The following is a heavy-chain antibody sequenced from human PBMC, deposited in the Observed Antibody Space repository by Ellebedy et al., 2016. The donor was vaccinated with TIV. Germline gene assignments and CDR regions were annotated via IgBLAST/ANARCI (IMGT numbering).Heavy chain of an antibody. J-gene: IGHJ4*02. V-gene: IGHV1-46*01. CDR1: GYTFTNYN. CDR2: INPSGGST. CDR3: ARTLEWLPGDY. Sequence: AASVKVSCQPSGYTFTNYNMHWVRPAPGQGIEWMGMINPSGGSTTYALKFRGRVTMTKEPSTSPLNMELSSLRFEHTAVYYCARTLEWLPGDYWGQGTLVTVSS. D-gene: IGHD3-3*01.